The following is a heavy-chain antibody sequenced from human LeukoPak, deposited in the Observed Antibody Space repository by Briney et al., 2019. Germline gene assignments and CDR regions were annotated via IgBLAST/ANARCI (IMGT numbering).Heavy chain of an antibody. CDR1: GGSFSGYY. J-gene: IGHJ4*02. CDR3: ASARMAVADY. V-gene: IGHV4-34*01. CDR2: INHSGST. Sequence: NSSETLSLTCAVYGGSFSGYYWSWIRQPPGKGLEWIGEINHSGSTNYNPSLKSRVTISVDTSKNQFSLRLSSVTAADTAVYYCASARMAVADYWGQGTLVTVSS. D-gene: IGHD6-19*01.